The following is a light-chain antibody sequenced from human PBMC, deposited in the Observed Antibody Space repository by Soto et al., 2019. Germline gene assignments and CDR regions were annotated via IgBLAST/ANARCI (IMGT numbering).Light chain of an antibody. Sequence: EIVLTQSPGTLSLSPGETATLSCRASQSVSSSYLAWYQQKPGQAPRLLIYGASSGATGIPDRFSGSGSGTDFALTISGLEPEDFAVYYCQQYGSSPLAFCGGTKVAIK. CDR3: QQYGSSPLA. CDR1: QSVSSSY. V-gene: IGKV3-20*01. J-gene: IGKJ4*01. CDR2: GAS.